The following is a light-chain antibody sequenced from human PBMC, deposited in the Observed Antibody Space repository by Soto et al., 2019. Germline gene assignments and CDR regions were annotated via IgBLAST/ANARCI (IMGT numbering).Light chain of an antibody. CDR3: QQYNSYRA. V-gene: IGKV1-27*01. CDR1: QGIGNY. Sequence: DIQMTQSPSSLSASVGDRVTITCRASQGIGNYLAWYQQKPGKVPKLLIYTSSTLQSGVPSRFSGSGSGTEFTLTISSLQPDDFATYYCQQYNSYRAFGQGNKVDIK. J-gene: IGKJ1*01. CDR2: TSS.